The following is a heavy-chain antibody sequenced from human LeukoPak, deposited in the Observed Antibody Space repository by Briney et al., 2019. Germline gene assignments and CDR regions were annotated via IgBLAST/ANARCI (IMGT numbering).Heavy chain of an antibody. CDR3: ARSGGSSGFWANNNWFDP. CDR2: IYYSGST. D-gene: IGHD3-22*01. CDR1: GGSISSYY. J-gene: IGHJ5*02. V-gene: IGHV4-59*01. Sequence: PSETLSLTCTVSGGSISSYYWSWIRQPPGKGLEWIGYIYYSGSTNYNPSLKSRVTISVDTSKNQFSLKLSSVTAADTAVYYCARSGGSSGFWANNNWFDPWGQGTLVTVSS.